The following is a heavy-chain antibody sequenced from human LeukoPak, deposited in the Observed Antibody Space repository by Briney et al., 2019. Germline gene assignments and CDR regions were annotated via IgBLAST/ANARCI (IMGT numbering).Heavy chain of an antibody. CDR3: ATAAAAGTRGAFDI. V-gene: IGHV4-59*08. Sequence: SETLSLTCTVSGGSISSYYWSWIRQPPREGLWRIGYIYYSGSTNYNPSLKSRVTISVDTSKNQFSLKLSSVTAADTAVYYCATAAAAGTRGAFDIWGQGTMVTVSS. CDR1: GGSISSYY. D-gene: IGHD6-13*01. CDR2: IYYSGST. J-gene: IGHJ3*02.